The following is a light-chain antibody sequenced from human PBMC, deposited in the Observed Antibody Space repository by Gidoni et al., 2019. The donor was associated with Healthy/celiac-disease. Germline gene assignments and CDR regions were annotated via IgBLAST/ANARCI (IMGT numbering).Light chain of an antibody. CDR2: LGS. V-gene: IGKV2-28*01. J-gene: IGKJ2*01. Sequence: IVMTQSPLSLPVTPGEPASISCRSSQSLLHSNGYNYLDWYLQQPGQSPQLLIYLGSNRASGVPDRFSGSGSGTDFTLKISRVEAEDVGVYYCMQALQTPPTFGQGTKLEIK. CDR3: MQALQTPPT. CDR1: QSLLHSNGYNY.